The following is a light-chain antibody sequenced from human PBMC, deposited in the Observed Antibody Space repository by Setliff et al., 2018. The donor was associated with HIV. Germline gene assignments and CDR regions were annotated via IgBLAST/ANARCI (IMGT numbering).Light chain of an antibody. Sequence: SVLTQPASVSGSPGQSITISYTGTSSDVGGYNYVSWYQQHPGKAPKLLIFDVSDRPSGISFSSSKSGTTASLTISGLQAEDEADYYCCSFTSSSTLIIFGGGTKVTVL. CDR2: DVS. CDR1: SSDVGGYNY. V-gene: IGLV2-14*03. CDR3: CSFTSSSTLII. J-gene: IGLJ2*01.